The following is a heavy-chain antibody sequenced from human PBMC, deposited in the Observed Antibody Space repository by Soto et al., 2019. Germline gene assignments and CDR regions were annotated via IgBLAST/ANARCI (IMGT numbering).Heavy chain of an antibody. CDR3: ARNGDCTRPGCIVGWFDP. J-gene: IGHJ5*02. CDR2: INHSGST. Sequence: SETLSLTCAVYGGSFSGYYWTWIRQPPGTGLEWIGEINHSGSTNYNPSPKSRVTISVDTSKNQFSLNLTSVTAADTAVYYCARNGDCTRPGCIVGWFDPWGPGTLVTVSS. CDR1: GGSFSGYY. D-gene: IGHD2-8*01. V-gene: IGHV4-34*01.